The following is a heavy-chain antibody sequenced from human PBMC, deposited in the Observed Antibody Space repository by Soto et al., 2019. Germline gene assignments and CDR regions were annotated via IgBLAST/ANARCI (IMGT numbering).Heavy chain of an antibody. CDR1: GGSITSSSQF. J-gene: IGHJ5*02. Sequence: RSLTCTASGGSITSSSQFWGWVRQPPGKGLEWIGAIYFTGNTYYTPSLKSRLTMSIDTSKNEFSLRLNSVTAADTAVYYCAGQTFTIAAASYGRSKWLDPWGPGTLVTVFS. CDR2: IYFTGNT. D-gene: IGHD6-25*01. V-gene: IGHV4-39*01. CDR3: AGQTFTIAAASYGRSKWLDP.